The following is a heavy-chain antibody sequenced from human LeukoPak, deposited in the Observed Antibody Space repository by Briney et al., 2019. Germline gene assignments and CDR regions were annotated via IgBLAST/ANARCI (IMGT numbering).Heavy chain of an antibody. CDR2: ISGDGSST. V-gene: IGHV3-74*03. J-gene: IGHJ4*02. CDR3: ARELPFDY. CDR1: GFTFSSYW. Sequence: PGGSLRLSCAASGFTFSSYWMQWVRHTPGKGLVWVSRISGDGSSTTYAESVKGRFTISRDNAKNTLYLQLNSLRAEDTAVYYCARELPFDYWGQGTLVTVSS.